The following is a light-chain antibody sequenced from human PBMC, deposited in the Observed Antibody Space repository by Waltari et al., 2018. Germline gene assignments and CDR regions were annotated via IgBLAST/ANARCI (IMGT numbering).Light chain of an antibody. Sequence: QSALTQHPSASGSPGQSVTISCTGTSSDVGSYNYVSWYQQHPGKAPKLMIYEVSKRPSGVPDRFSGSKSGNTASLTVSGLQAEDEADYYCSSYAGRNNIVLFGGGTKLTVL. CDR2: EVS. CDR3: SSYAGRNNIVL. V-gene: IGLV2-8*01. J-gene: IGLJ2*01. CDR1: SSDVGSYNY.